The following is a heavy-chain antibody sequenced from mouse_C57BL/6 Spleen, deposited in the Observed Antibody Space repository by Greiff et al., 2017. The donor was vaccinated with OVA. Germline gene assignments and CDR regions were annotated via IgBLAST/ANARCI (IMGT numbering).Heavy chain of an antibody. CDR3: AREAFITTVPSDY. J-gene: IGHJ2*01. V-gene: IGHV1-55*01. CDR1: GYTFTSYW. D-gene: IGHD1-1*01. CDR2: IYPGSGST. Sequence: VQLQQPGAELVKPWASVKMSCKASGYTFTSYWITWVKQRPGQGLEWIGDIYPGSGSTNYNEKFKSKATLTVDTSSSTAYMQLSSLTSEDSAVYYCAREAFITTVPSDYWGQGTTLTVSS.